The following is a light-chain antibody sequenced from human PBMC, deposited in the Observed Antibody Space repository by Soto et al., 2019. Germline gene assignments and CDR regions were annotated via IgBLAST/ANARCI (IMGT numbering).Light chain of an antibody. CDR3: CSLTTSHTYV. CDR2: HVT. J-gene: IGLJ1*01. CDR1: SSDVGDYPN. Sequence: QSALTQPASVSGSPGQSITISCTGTSSDVGDYPNVSWYQQHPGKVPKLIIYHVTYRPSGVSNRYSGSKSGNSASLTISGLQADDEADYYCCSLTTSHTYVFGSGTKVTVL. V-gene: IGLV2-14*03.